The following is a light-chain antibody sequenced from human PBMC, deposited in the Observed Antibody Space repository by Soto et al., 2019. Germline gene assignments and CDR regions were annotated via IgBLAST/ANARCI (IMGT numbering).Light chain of an antibody. Sequence: DIQMTQSPSSLSASVGDRITITCQASQDINNYLNWYQQKPGKAPKLLIYDASNLETGVPSRFSGSGSGTDFTFTISSLQPEDIAIYYCQQYDNFITFGQATRLEIK. CDR1: QDINNY. CDR3: QQYDNFIT. CDR2: DAS. V-gene: IGKV1-33*01. J-gene: IGKJ5*01.